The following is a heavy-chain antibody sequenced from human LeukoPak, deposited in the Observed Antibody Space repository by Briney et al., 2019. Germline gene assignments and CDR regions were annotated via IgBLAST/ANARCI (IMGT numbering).Heavy chain of an antibody. V-gene: IGHV3-30*18. CDR2: ISYDGSNK. CDR1: GFTFSSYG. J-gene: IGHJ4*02. CDR3: AKGDSSGYLGVPDY. Sequence: GGSLRLSCAASGFTFSSYGMHWVRQAPGKGLEWVAIISYDGSNKYYADSVKGRFTISRDNSKNTLYLQMNSLRAEDTAVYYCAKGDSSGYLGVPDYWGQGTLVTVSS. D-gene: IGHD3-22*01.